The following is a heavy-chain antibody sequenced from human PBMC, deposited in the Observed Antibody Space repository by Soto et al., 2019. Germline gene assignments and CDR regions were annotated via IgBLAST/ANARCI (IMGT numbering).Heavy chain of an antibody. CDR2: IYYSGST. V-gene: IGHV4-30-4*01. CDR1: GGSISSGDYY. D-gene: IGHD3-10*01. CDR3: ARTSGEPEGNWFDP. Sequence: SETLSLTCTVSGGSISSGDYYWIWIRQPPGKGLEWIGYIYYSGSTYYNPSLKSRVTISVDTSKNQFSLKLSSVTAADTAVYYCARTSGEPEGNWFDPWGQGTLVTVSS. J-gene: IGHJ5*02.